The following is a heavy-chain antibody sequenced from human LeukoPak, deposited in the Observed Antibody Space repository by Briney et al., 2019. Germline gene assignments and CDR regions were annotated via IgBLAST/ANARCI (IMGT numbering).Heavy chain of an antibody. V-gene: IGHV3-30*18. CDR3: AKEHGDRGYYYYGMNV. Sequence: GRSLRLSCAASGFTFSSYGMHWVRQAPGKGLEWVAVISYDGSDKYYADSVKGRFTISRDNPKNTMYLQMNSLRVEDTAVYYCAKEHGDRGYYYYGMNVWGQGTTVTVSS. J-gene: IGHJ6*02. D-gene: IGHD4-17*01. CDR2: ISYDGSDK. CDR1: GFTFSSYG.